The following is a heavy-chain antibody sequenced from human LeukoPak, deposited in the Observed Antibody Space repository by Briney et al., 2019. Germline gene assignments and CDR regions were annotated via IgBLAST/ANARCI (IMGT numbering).Heavy chain of an antibody. CDR3: ASGREDIVVVPAASPLKD. CDR1: GGTFSSYA. J-gene: IGHJ4*02. V-gene: IGHV1-69*05. CDR2: IIPIFGTA. D-gene: IGHD2-2*01. Sequence: SVKVSCKASGGTFSSYAISWVRQAPGQGLEWMGGIIPIFGTANYAQKFQGRVTITTDESTSTAYMELSSLRSEDTAVYYCASGREDIVVVPAASPLKDWGQGTLVTVSS.